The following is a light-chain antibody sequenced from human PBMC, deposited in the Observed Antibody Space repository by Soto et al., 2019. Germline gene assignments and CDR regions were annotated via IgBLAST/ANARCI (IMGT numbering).Light chain of an antibody. CDR3: QQYGSSPT. CDR2: GAS. CDR1: QSVSGSF. V-gene: IGKV3-20*01. J-gene: IGKJ1*01. Sequence: EIVLTQSLGTLSLSPGERANRFCRASQSVSGSFLAWYQQKPGQAPRLLMYGASSRATGIPDRFSGGGSGTDFTLTISRLEPEDFAVYYCQQYGSSPTFGQGTKVDIK.